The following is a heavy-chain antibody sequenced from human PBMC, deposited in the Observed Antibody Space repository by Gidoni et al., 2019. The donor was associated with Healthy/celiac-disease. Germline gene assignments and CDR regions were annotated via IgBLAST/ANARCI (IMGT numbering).Heavy chain of an antibody. CDR3: ARVRGGMDV. J-gene: IGHJ6*02. V-gene: IGHV1-2*06. Sequence: QVQLVQSGAEVKKPGASVKVCCKASGYTFTGYHMHWVRQAPGQGLEWMRRINPNSGGTNDAQKCQGRVTMTRDTSISTAYMELSRQRSDDTAVYYCARVRGGMDVWGQGTTVTVSS. CDR2: INPNSGGT. CDR1: GYTFTGYH.